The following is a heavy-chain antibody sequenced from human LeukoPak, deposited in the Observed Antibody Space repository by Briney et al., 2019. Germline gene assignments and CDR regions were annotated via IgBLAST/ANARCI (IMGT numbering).Heavy chain of an antibody. Sequence: SQTLSLTCTVSGGSISSGSYYWSWIRQPAGKGLEWIGRIYTSGSTNYNPSLKSRVTISVDTSKNQFSLRLSSVTAADTAVYYCARVLWFGELLKGYYYYYYMDVWGKGTTVTVSS. D-gene: IGHD3-10*01. CDR2: IYTSGST. CDR3: ARVLWFGELLKGYYYYYYMDV. J-gene: IGHJ6*03. V-gene: IGHV4-61*02. CDR1: GGSISSGSYY.